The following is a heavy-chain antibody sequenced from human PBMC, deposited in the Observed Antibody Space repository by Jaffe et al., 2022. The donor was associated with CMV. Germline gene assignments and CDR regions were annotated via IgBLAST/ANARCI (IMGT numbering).Heavy chain of an antibody. Sequence: QVQLVQSGAEVKKPGASVKVSCKASGYTFTGYYMHWVRQAPGQGLEWMGWINPNSGGTNYAQKFQGRVTMTRDTSISTAYMELSRLRSDDTAVYYCAKAGGTSGYYFGHGMDVWGQGTTVTVSS. CDR1: GYTFTGYY. J-gene: IGHJ6*02. D-gene: IGHD3-22*01. CDR3: AKAGGTSGYYFGHGMDV. V-gene: IGHV1-2*02. CDR2: INPNSGGT.